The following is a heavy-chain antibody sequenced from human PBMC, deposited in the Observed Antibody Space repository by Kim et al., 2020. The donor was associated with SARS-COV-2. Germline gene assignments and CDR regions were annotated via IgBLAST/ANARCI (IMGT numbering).Heavy chain of an antibody. CDR1: GDSIISGGYY. CDR3: ARYSASVLLAVNWY. J-gene: IGHJ2*01. V-gene: IGHV4-31*03. Sequence: SETLSLTCSVSGDSIISGGYYWTWIRQLPGKGLEWIGYIYYTGSTYYNPSLKSRLTISVDTPNNQFSLTLSSVTAADTAVYFCARYSASVLLAVNWY. D-gene: IGHD3-10*01. CDR2: IYYTGST.